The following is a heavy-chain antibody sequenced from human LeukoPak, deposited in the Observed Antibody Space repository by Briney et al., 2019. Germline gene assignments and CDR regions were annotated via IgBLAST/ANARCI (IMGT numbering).Heavy chain of an antibody. J-gene: IGHJ4*02. CDR2: ISSSGGST. CDR1: GFTFNSYA. D-gene: IGHD4-17*01. CDR3: AESPMTRVTTGGFDF. V-gene: IGHV3-23*01. Sequence: PGGSLRLSCAASGFTFNSYAMSWVRQAPGKGLEWVSSISSSGGSTYYVDSEKGRFTISRDNSKNTLYLQMNSLRAEDTAVYYCAESPMTRVTTGGFDFWGQGTLVTVSS.